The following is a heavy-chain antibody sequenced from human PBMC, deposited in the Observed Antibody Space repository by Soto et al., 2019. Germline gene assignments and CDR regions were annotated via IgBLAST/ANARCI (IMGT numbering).Heavy chain of an antibody. CDR1: GYSFACYW. D-gene: IGHD3-22*01. CDR2: IDPSDSQT. J-gene: IGHJ4*02. CDR3: ARQIYDSDTGPNFQYYFDS. V-gene: IGHV5-10-1*01. Sequence: GESLTICCKCSGYSFACYWITWVRQKPGKGLEWMGRIDPSDSQTYYSPSFRGHVTISVTKSITTVFLQWSSLRASDTAMYYCARQIYDSDTGPNFQYYFDSWGQGTPVTVSS.